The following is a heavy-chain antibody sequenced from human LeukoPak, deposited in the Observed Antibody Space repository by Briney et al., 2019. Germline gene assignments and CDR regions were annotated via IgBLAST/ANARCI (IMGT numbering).Heavy chain of an antibody. V-gene: IGHV3-23*01. D-gene: IGHD5-12*01. Sequence: GGSLRLSCSASGFTFSSYVMSWVRQAPGKGLEWVSAISGSGGGTYYADSVKGRFTISRDNSKNTLYLQMNSLRAEDTGVYYCANQLGYSGYAFGDYWGQGTLVTVSS. CDR3: ANQLGYSGYAFGDY. CDR2: ISGSGGGT. CDR1: GFTFSSYV. J-gene: IGHJ4*02.